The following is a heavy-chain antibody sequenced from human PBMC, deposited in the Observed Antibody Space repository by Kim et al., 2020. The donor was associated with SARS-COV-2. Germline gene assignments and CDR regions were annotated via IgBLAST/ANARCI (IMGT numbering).Heavy chain of an antibody. J-gene: IGHJ6*02. V-gene: IGHV1-46*01. CDR2: INPSGGST. CDR1: GYMFTSYY. D-gene: IGHD6-13*01. CDR3: ARGPPYSIYAIYYGMGV. Sequence: ASVKVSCKASGYMFTSYYTEWVRQAPGQGLEWVGVINPSGGSTTYAQKFQGRVTLTRDTSTSTVHMELSGLRSDDTAVYYCARGPPYSIYAIYYGMGVWGQGTTVTVPS.